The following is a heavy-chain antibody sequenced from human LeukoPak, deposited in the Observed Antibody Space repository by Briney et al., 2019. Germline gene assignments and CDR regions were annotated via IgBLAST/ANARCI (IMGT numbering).Heavy chain of an antibody. CDR1: GFTFSSYG. V-gene: IGHV3-30*02. D-gene: IGHD1-7*01. CDR2: IRYDGSNK. Sequence: GGSLRLSCAASGFTFSSYGMHWVRQAPGKGLEWVAFIRYDGSNKYYVGSVKGRFTISRDNSKNTLYLQMNSLRAEDTAVYYCASHNWNFLNDYWGQGTLVTVSS. CDR3: ASHNWNFLNDY. J-gene: IGHJ4*02.